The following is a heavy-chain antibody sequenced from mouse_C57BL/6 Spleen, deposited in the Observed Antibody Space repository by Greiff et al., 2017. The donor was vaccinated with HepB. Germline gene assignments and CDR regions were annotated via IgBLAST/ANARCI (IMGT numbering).Heavy chain of an antibody. CDR3: ARSNYDAMDY. CDR1: GFTFSDYY. CDR2: INYDGSST. V-gene: IGHV5-16*01. D-gene: IGHD2-5*01. J-gene: IGHJ4*01. Sequence: EVQLVESEGGLVQPGSSMKLSCTASGFTFSDYYMAWVRQVPEKGLEWVANINYDGSSTYYLDSLKSRFIISRDNAKNILYLQMSSLKSEDTATYYCARSNYDAMDYWGQGTSVTVSS.